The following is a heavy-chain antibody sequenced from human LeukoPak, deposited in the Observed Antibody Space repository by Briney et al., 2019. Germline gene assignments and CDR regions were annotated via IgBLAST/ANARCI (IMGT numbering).Heavy chain of an antibody. Sequence: PGGSLRLSCAASGFTFSSYAMSWVRQAPGKGLEWVSAISGSGGSTYYADSVKGRFTISRDNSKNTLYLQMNSLRAEDTAVYYCAKDDSLFNYYGSGSYPNWFDPWGQGTLVTVSS. CDR1: GFTFSSYA. D-gene: IGHD3-10*01. CDR2: ISGSGGST. CDR3: AKDDSLFNYYGSGSYPNWFDP. V-gene: IGHV3-23*01. J-gene: IGHJ5*02.